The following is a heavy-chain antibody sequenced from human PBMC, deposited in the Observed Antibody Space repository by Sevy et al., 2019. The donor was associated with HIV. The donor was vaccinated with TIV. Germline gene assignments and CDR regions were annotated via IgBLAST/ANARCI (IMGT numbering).Heavy chain of an antibody. V-gene: IGHV4-30-4*01. CDR2: ISYTGNT. CDR3: ARAATEYTSSSGWFDP. Sequence: SETLSLTCTVSGGSISSGNYYWHWIRQPPGKGLEWIGYISYTGNTYYNPSLKSPVTISVDTSNNQFSLRLTSVTAADTAVYYCARAATEYTSSSGWFDPWGQGTLVTVSS. J-gene: IGHJ5*02. CDR1: GGSISSGNYY. D-gene: IGHD6-6*01.